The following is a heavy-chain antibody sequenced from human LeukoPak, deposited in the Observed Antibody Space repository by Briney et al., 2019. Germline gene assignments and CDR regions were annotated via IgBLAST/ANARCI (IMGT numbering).Heavy chain of an antibody. D-gene: IGHD5-18*01. J-gene: IGHJ4*02. Sequence: SETLSLACAVYGGSFSGYYWSWIRQPPGKGLEWIGEINHSGSTNYNPSLKSRVTISVDTSKNQFSLKLSSVTAADTAVYYCARGDTAMVTWGQGTLVTVSS. V-gene: IGHV4-34*01. CDR3: ARGDTAMVT. CDR2: INHSGST. CDR1: GGSFSGYY.